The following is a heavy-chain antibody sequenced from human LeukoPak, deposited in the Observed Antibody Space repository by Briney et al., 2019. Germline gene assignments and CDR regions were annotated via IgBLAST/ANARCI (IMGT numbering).Heavy chain of an antibody. CDR2: IYSGGGT. J-gene: IGHJ4*02. V-gene: IGHV3-53*01. CDR3: ARNSGELGD. CDR1: GFTVSNNY. Sequence: GGSLRPSCAASGFTVSNNYMSWVRRAAGKGLEWVSLIYSGGGTYYADSVKGRFTISRDNSKNTLYLQMNSLRAEDTAVYYCARNSGELGDWGQGTLVTVSS. D-gene: IGHD2-21*01.